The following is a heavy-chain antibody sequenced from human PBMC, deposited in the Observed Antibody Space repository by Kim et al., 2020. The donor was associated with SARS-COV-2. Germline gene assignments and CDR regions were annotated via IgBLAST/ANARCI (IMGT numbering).Heavy chain of an antibody. CDR3: ARDLSGYYYYGMDV. J-gene: IGHJ6*02. D-gene: IGHD1-26*01. Sequence: YARRFQGGVTMTRDTSTRTVYMELSSLRSEDTAVYYCARDLSGYYYYGMDVWGQGTTVTVSS. V-gene: IGHV1-46*01.